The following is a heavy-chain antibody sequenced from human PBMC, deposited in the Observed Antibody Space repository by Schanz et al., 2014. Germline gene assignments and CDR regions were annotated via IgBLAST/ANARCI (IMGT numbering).Heavy chain of an antibody. D-gene: IGHD3-9*01. Sequence: QVQLVQSGAEVKKPGASVRVSCKASGYTFTTYAMSWVRQAPGQGLEWVGWISVYTGNTKYGQKVQGRVTMTADTSTNTDYMELRSVRSDDTAVYYCARDAADFYDILTEEDYWGQGTLVTVSS. J-gene: IGHJ4*02. CDR3: ARDAADFYDILTEEDY. CDR2: ISVYTGNT. CDR1: GYTFTTYA. V-gene: IGHV1-18*01.